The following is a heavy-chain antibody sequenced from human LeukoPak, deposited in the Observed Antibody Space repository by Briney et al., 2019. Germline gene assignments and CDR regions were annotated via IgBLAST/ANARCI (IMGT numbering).Heavy chain of an antibody. CDR3: ARGVPLGYCTYGVCYPPYYFDY. D-gene: IGHD2-8*01. CDR2: VNPRSGDA. Sequence: ASVKVSCKASGGTFSSYAINWLRQATGQGLEWMGWVNPRSGDAGYLQKFQGRLTITRDSSIDTAYMDLSGLSSEDTAVYYCARGVPLGYCTYGVCYPPYYFDYWGQGTLVTAPS. CDR1: GGTFSSYA. J-gene: IGHJ4*02. V-gene: IGHV1-8*03.